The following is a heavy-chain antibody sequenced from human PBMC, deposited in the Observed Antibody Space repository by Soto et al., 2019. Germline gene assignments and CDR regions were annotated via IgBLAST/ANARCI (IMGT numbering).Heavy chain of an antibody. D-gene: IGHD2-15*01. CDR1: GGSISSGGSY. Sequence: QVQLQESGPGLVKPLQTLSFTCTVSGGSISSGGSYWSWIRQHPGKGLEWIGYIYYSGNTYYNPSLKSRVTISVDTSKNQFSLKLSSVTAADTAVYYCARELHRCYHPLFDYWGQGTLVTVSS. CDR2: IYYSGNT. V-gene: IGHV4-31*03. CDR3: ARELHRCYHPLFDY. J-gene: IGHJ4*02.